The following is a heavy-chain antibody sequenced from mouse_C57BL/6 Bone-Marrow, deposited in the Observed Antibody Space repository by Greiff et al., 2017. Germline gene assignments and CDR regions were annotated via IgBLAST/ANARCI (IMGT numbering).Heavy chain of an antibody. D-gene: IGHD1-1*01. CDR2: IYPRSGNT. CDR3: ARRLHYYGSTYFDY. Sequence: VQVVESGAELARPGASVKLSCKASGYTFTSYGISWVKQRTGQGLEWIGEIYPRSGNTYYNEKFKGKATLTADKSSSTAYMELRSLTSEDSAVYFCARRLHYYGSTYFDYWGQGTTLTVSS. V-gene: IGHV1-81*01. CDR1: GYTFTSYG. J-gene: IGHJ2*01.